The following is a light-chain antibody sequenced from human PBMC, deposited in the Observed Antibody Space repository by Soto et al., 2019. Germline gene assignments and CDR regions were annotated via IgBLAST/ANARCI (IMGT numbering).Light chain of an antibody. Sequence: EIVLTQSPGILPLSPGERATLACRASQSISSDHLAWYQQRPGQSPRLLIYGASSRTTGVPDRFSGSGSGTDFTLTISRLEPEDFAVYYCHQYGSSPETFGQGTKVDIK. J-gene: IGKJ1*01. CDR2: GAS. V-gene: IGKV3-20*01. CDR1: QSISSDH. CDR3: HQYGSSPET.